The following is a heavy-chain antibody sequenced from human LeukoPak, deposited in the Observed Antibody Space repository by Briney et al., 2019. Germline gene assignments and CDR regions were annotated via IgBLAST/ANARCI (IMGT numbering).Heavy chain of an antibody. CDR3: ARSGYSSGWYGY. Sequence: PSETLSLTCTVSAGSISSHYWSWNRPPQGKGLEWIGYIYYSGSTNYNPSLKSRVTISVATSKNQSSLKLSSVTAADTAVYYCARSGYSSGWYGYWGQGTLVTVSS. CDR2: IYYSGST. CDR1: AGSISSHY. D-gene: IGHD6-19*01. J-gene: IGHJ4*02. V-gene: IGHV4-59*11.